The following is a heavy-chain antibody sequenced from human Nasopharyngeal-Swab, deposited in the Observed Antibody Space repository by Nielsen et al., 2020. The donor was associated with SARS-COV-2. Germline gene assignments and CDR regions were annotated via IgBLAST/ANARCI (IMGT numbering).Heavy chain of an antibody. Sequence: WIRQPPGKGLEWVANIKQDGSEKYYVDSVKGRFTISRDNAKNSLYLQMNSLRAEDTAVYYCARGVLHNLYYYYGMDVWGQGPTFTVSS. CDR2: IKQDGSEK. J-gene: IGHJ6*02. V-gene: IGHV3-7*03. CDR3: ARGVLHNLYYYYGMDV. D-gene: IGHD1-1*01.